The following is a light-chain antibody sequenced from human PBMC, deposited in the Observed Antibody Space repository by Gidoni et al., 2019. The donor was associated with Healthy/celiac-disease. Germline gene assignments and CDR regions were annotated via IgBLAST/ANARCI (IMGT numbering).Light chain of an antibody. V-gene: IGKV3-11*01. J-gene: IGKJ1*01. CDR2: DAS. Sequence: IFFTQSPATLSLSPGERATLSCRASQSVSSYLAWYQQKPGQAPRLLIYDASNRATGIPARFSGSGSGTDFTLTISSLEPEDFAVYYCQQRSNWPRWTFGQGTKVEIK. CDR3: QQRSNWPRWT. CDR1: QSVSSY.